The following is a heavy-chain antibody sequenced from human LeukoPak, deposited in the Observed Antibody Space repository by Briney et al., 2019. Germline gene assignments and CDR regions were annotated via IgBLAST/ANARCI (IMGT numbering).Heavy chain of an antibody. Sequence: GASVKVSCKASGYTFTGYCMHWVRQAPGQGLEWMGGIIPIFGTANYAQKFQGRVTITADESTSTACMELSSLRSEDTAVYYCAREQDIVVVPAASDAFDIWGQGTMVTVSS. CDR1: GYTFTGYC. D-gene: IGHD2-2*01. J-gene: IGHJ3*02. CDR3: AREQDIVVVPAASDAFDI. V-gene: IGHV1-69*13. CDR2: IIPIFGTA.